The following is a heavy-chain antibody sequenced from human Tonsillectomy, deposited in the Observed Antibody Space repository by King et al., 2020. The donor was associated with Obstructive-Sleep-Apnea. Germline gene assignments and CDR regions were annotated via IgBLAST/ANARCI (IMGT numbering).Heavy chain of an antibody. Sequence: QLAQSGAEVKKPGASVKVSCKTSGYTFTGYYLHWVRQAPGQGLKWMGWIDPYSGGTNYAQRFQGRVTMTRDTSISTAYMELSTLRSVDTAVYYCARNNGYDYNMDYWGQGTLVTVSS. CDR3: ARNNGYDYNMDY. J-gene: IGHJ4*02. D-gene: IGHD5-12*01. CDR2: IDPYSGGT. V-gene: IGHV1-2*02. CDR1: GYTFTGYY.